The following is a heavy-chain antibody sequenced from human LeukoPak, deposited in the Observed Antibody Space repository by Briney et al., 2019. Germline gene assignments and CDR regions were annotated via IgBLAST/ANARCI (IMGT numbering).Heavy chain of an antibody. J-gene: IGHJ4*02. CDR3: ARDYKYAFDN. Sequence: GGSLRLSCAASGFTFSDYSMNWVRQAPGKGLEWISYIGIDSGNTNYADSVRGRFTISGDKAKNSLYLQMNSLRVEDTAVYYCARDYKYAFDNWGQGTLVIVSS. D-gene: IGHD5-24*01. CDR2: IGIDSGNT. V-gene: IGHV3-48*01. CDR1: GFTFSDYS.